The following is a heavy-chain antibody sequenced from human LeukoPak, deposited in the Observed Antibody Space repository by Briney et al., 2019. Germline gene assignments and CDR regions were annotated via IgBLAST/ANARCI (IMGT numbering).Heavy chain of an antibody. D-gene: IGHD3-10*01. V-gene: IGHV4-4*09. CDR2: IYATGST. Sequence: SEALSLTRTVSGGSISSYYWSWIRQPPGKGLEWIGYIYATGSTNYNPSLKSRVTISVDTSKNQFSLNLRSVTAADTAVYYCARHGSVRSPLGPWGQGTLVTVSS. CDR1: GGSISSYY. J-gene: IGHJ5*02. CDR3: ARHGSVRSPLGP.